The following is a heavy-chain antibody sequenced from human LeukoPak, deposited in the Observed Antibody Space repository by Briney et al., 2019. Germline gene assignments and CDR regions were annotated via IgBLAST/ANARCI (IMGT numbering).Heavy chain of an antibody. D-gene: IGHD3-16*01. CDR3: ARDGVEKSRIYYFDY. J-gene: IGHJ4*02. Sequence: GGSLRLSCAASGFTFSSYGMHWVRQAPGKGLEWVAVVSYDGGSKHYQDSVNGRFTISRDNSKNTLYLQMNSLRAEDTAVYYCARDGVEKSRIYYFDYWGQGTLVTVSS. CDR2: VSYDGGSK. V-gene: IGHV3-30*03. CDR1: GFTFSSYG.